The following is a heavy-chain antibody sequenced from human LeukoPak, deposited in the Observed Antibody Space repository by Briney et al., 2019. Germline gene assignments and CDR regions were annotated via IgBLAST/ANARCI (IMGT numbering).Heavy chain of an antibody. V-gene: IGHV3-53*04. CDR1: GFTVSSNY. Sequence: PGVSLRLSCAASGFTVSSNYMSWVRQAPGKGLEWVSVIYSGGSTYYADSVKGRFTISRHNSKNTLYLQMNSLRAEDTAVYYCARGRRWLPNDAFDIWGQGTMVTVSS. CDR2: IYSGGST. J-gene: IGHJ3*02. CDR3: ARGRRWLPNDAFDI. D-gene: IGHD5-24*01.